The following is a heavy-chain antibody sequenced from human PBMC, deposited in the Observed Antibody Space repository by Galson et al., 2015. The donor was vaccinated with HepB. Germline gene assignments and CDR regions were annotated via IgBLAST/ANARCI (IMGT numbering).Heavy chain of an antibody. J-gene: IGHJ4*02. CDR2: IYGGGST. D-gene: IGHD3-22*01. Sequence: SLRLSCAASGFTVSSNYMSWVRQAPGKGLEWVSVIYGGGSTYYADSVKGRFSTSRDNSKNTLSLQMSSLRAEDTAVYYCARGTPYNFDTSGYFPLYYLDYWGQGTLVTVSS. V-gene: IGHV3-66*02. CDR3: ARGTPYNFDTSGYFPLYYLDY. CDR1: GFTVSSNY.